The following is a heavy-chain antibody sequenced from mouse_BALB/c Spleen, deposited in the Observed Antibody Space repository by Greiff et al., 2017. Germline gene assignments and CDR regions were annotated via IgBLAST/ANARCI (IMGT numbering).Heavy chain of an antibody. D-gene: IGHD2-1*01. J-gene: IGHJ3*01. CDR2: ISSGGGST. V-gene: IGHV5-12-1*01. Sequence: EVKLMESGGGLVKPGGSLKLSCAASGFAFSSYDMSWVRQTPEKRLEWVAYISSGGGSTYYPDTVKGRFTISRDNAKNTLYLQMSSLKSEDTAMYYCARHSHYGNYPWFAYWGQGTLVTVSA. CDR1: GFAFSSYD. CDR3: ARHSHYGNYPWFAY.